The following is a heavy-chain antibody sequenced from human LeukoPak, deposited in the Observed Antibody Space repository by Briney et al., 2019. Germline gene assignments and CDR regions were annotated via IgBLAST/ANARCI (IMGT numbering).Heavy chain of an antibody. D-gene: IGHD4-23*01. Sequence: AASVKVSCKASGGTFSSYAISWVRQAPGQGLEWMGGIIPIFGTANYAQKFRGRVTITADESTSTAYMELSSLRSEDTAVYYCARDQLLGVSDWFDPWGQGTLVTVSS. V-gene: IGHV1-69*13. J-gene: IGHJ5*02. CDR2: IIPIFGTA. CDR1: GGTFSSYA. CDR3: ARDQLLGVSDWFDP.